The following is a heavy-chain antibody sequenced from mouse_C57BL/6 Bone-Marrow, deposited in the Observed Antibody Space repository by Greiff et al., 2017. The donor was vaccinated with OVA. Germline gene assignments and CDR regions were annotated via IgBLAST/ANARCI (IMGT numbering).Heavy chain of an antibody. CDR1: GYTFTSYW. CDR2: IHPNSGST. D-gene: IGHD1-1*01. V-gene: IGHV1-64*01. J-gene: IGHJ2*01. CDR3: ASLLLLRSVRGYFDY. Sequence: QVQLQQPGAELVKPGASVKLSCKASGYTFTSYWMHWVKQRPGQGLEWIGMIHPNSGSTNYNEKFKSKATLTVDKSSSTAYMQLSSLTSEDSAVYYWASLLLLRSVRGYFDYWGQGTTLTVSS.